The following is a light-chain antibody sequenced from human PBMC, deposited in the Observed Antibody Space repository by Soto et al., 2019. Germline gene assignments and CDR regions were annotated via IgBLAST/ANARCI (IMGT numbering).Light chain of an antibody. CDR2: GAY. J-gene: IGKJ3*01. CDR1: QSINIF. V-gene: IGKV1-39*01. Sequence: DIQMTQSPSSLSASVGDRVTIACRASQSINIFLNWYQQKPGKAPKLLIYGAYSLQSGVPSRFSAAGSGTDFNLIITSLQPEDFGTDYCQQSSGGPPFTFGPGTTVDIK. CDR3: QQSSGGPPFT.